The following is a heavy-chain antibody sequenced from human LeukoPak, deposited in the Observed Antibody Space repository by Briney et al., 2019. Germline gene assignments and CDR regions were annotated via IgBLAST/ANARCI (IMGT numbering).Heavy chain of an antibody. V-gene: IGHV3-20*01. Sequence: PGGSLRLSCAASGFTFDDYGMSWVRQAPGKGLEWVSGINWNGGSTGYADSVKGRFTISRDNAKNSLYLQMNSLRAEDTALYHCARDPRITIFGVVEDFYGMDVWGQGTTVTVSS. J-gene: IGHJ6*02. CDR2: INWNGGST. CDR1: GFTFDDYG. CDR3: ARDPRITIFGVVEDFYGMDV. D-gene: IGHD3-3*01.